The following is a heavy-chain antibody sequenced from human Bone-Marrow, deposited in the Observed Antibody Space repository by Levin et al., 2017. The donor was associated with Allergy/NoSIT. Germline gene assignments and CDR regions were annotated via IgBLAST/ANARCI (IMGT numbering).Heavy chain of an antibody. CDR1: GFIFSSYN. CDR2: ISSSSDYK. Sequence: LSLTCAASGFIFSSYNMNWVRQAPGKGLEWVSSISSSSDYKYYADSVKGRFTISRDDAKNSLFLQMNSLRAEDTAVYYCARLQVYYGLDVWGQGTTVTVSS. V-gene: IGHV3-21*01. D-gene: IGHD4-11*01. J-gene: IGHJ6*02. CDR3: ARLQVYYGLDV.